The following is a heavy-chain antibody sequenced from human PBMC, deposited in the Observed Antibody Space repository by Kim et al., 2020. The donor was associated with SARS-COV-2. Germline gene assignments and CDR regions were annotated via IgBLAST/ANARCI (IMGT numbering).Heavy chain of an antibody. Sequence: SETLSLTCTVSGGSISSYYWSWIRQPAGKGLEWIGRIYTSGSTNYNPSLKSRVTMSVDTSKNQFSLKLSSVTAADTAVYYCARDPRWASRVRGTGGWFDPWGQGTLVTVSS. CDR1: GGSISSYY. J-gene: IGHJ5*02. CDR2: IYTSGST. D-gene: IGHD3-10*01. CDR3: ARDPRWASRVRGTGGWFDP. V-gene: IGHV4-4*07.